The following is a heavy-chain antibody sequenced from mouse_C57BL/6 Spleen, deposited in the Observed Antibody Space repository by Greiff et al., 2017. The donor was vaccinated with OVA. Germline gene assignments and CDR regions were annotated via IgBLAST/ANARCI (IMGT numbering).Heavy chain of an antibody. Sequence: QVQLQQPGAELVKPGASVKVSCKASGYTFTSYWMHWVKQRPGQGLEWIGRIHPSDSDTTYTQQFKGTATLPVDKSSSTSYMQLSLLTSEVSAVYSFASVITPVGWDYAMAYLGQGTSVTVSS. CDR2: IHPSDSDT. J-gene: IGHJ4*01. D-gene: IGHD1-1*01. V-gene: IGHV1-74*01. CDR1: GYTFTSYW. CDR3: ASVITPVGWDYAMAY.